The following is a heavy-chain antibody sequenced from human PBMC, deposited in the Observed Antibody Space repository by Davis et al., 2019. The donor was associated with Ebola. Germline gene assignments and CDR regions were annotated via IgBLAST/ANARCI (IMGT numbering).Heavy chain of an antibody. CDR3: ARGGLLWFGELLRNYYYYYMDV. CDR2: INPDSGGT. V-gene: IGHV1-46*01. CDR1: GYTFINYY. Sequence: ASVKVSCKPSGYTFINYYMHWVRQAPGQGLEWMAWINPDSGGTSYAQKFQGRVTMTRDTSTSTVYMELSSLRSEDTAVYYCARGGLLWFGELLRNYYYYYMDVWGKGTTVTVS. D-gene: IGHD3-10*01. J-gene: IGHJ6*03.